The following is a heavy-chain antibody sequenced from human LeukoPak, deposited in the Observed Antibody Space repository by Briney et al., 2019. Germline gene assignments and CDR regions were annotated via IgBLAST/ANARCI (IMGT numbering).Heavy chain of an antibody. J-gene: IGHJ4*02. D-gene: IGHD3-10*01. CDR2: IYSSGTPT. CDR1: GFTFSDYS. Sequence: PGGSLRLSRATSGFTFSDYSFNWVRQAPGKGPEWVSYIYSSGTPTQYADSVKGRFTISRDNAKNSVYLQMDSLRHEDTAVYYCERFAGDNYWGQGTLVTVSS. CDR3: ERFAGDNY. V-gene: IGHV3-11*04.